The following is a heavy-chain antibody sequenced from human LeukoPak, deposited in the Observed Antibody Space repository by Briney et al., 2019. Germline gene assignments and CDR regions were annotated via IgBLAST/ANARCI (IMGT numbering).Heavy chain of an antibody. CDR1: GYSISSGYY. J-gene: IGHJ4*02. V-gene: IGHV4-38-2*02. D-gene: IGHD1-26*01. CDR2: MYHSGST. Sequence: PSETLSLTCTVSGYSISSGYYWGWIRQPPGEGLEWIVSMYHSGSTYYNPSLKSRVTISVDTSKNQISLKLSSVTAADTAVYYYARVPSGSYFGYYFDFWGQGTLVTVSS. CDR3: ARVPSGSYFGYYFDF.